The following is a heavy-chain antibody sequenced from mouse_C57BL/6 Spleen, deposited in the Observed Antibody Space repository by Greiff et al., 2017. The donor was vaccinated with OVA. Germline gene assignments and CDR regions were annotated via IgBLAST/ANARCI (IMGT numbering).Heavy chain of an antibody. CDR1: GYTFTSYW. CDR3: ARWLDYYAMDY. CDR2: IHPNSGST. D-gene: IGHD3-1*01. Sequence: VQLQQPGAELVKPGASVKLSCKASGYTFTSYWMHWVKQRPGQGLEWIGMIHPNSGSTNYNEKFKSKATLTVDKSSSTAYMQLSSLTSEDSAVYYCARWLDYYAMDYWGQGTSVTVSS. J-gene: IGHJ4*01. V-gene: IGHV1-64*01.